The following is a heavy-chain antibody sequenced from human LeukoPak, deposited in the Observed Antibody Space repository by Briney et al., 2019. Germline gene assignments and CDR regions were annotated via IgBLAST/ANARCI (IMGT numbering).Heavy chain of an antibody. D-gene: IGHD6-25*01. Sequence: PGGSLRLSCAASGFIFSTYAIHWVRQAPGKGLEWVAVISYDGSDKYYADSVKGRFTISRDNSKNSLYLQMNSLKTEDTAVYHCALIAAAGVDYWGQGTLVTVSS. J-gene: IGHJ4*02. V-gene: IGHV3-30-3*01. CDR1: GFIFSTYA. CDR2: ISYDGSDK. CDR3: ALIAAAGVDY.